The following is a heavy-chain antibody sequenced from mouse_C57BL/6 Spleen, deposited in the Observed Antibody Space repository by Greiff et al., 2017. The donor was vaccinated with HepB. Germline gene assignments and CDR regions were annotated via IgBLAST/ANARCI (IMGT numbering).Heavy chain of an antibody. D-gene: IGHD2-4*01. CDR2: ISSGGSYT. CDR1: GFTFSSYG. J-gene: IGHJ4*01. Sequence: EVQLVESGGDLVKPGGSLKLSCAASGFTFSSYGMSWVRQTPDKRLEWVATISSGGSYTYYPDSVKGRFTISRDNAKSTLYLQMSSLKSEDTAMYYCARQITAFYYYAMDYWGQGTSVTVSS. V-gene: IGHV5-6*01. CDR3: ARQITAFYYYAMDY.